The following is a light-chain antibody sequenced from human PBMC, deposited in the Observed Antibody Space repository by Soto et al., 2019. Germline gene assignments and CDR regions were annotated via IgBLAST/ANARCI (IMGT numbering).Light chain of an antibody. CDR2: GTS. J-gene: IGKJ1*01. CDR3: QQYNNWPRT. Sequence: VVRTHSAATLSVSPWEGVTLSFRSNQVIGDTLAWYQHKPGQTPRLLIYGTSTRATGIPARFSGSGSGTDFTLTISSLQFEDFAVYYCQQYNNWPRTFGQGTKVDIK. V-gene: IGKV3-15*01. CDR1: QVIGDT.